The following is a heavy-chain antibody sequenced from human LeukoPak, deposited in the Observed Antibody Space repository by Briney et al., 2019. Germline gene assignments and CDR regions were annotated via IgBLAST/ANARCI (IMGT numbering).Heavy chain of an antibody. Sequence: ASVKVSCKASGGTFSSYAISWVRQAPGQGLEWMGGIIPIFGTANYAQKFQGRVTITADESTSTAYMELSSLRSEDTVVYYCARAGGDDILTGYPYYYGMDVWGKGTTVTVSS. D-gene: IGHD3-9*01. CDR1: GGTFSSYA. CDR2: IIPIFGTA. CDR3: ARAGGDDILTGYPYYYGMDV. J-gene: IGHJ6*04. V-gene: IGHV1-69*13.